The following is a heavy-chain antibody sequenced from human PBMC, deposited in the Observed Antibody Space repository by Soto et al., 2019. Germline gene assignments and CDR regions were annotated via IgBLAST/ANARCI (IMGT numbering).Heavy chain of an antibody. CDR2: INHSGST. V-gene: IGHV4-34*01. J-gene: IGHJ4*02. Sequence: SETLSLTCAVYGGSFSGYYWTWIRQPPGTGLEWIGEINHSGSTNYNPSLKSRVTISVDTSKNQFSLKLTSVTAADTAVYDCARDKITGLFDYWGQGIRVTVSS. CDR1: GGSFSGYY. D-gene: IGHD2-8*02. CDR3: ARDKITGLFDY.